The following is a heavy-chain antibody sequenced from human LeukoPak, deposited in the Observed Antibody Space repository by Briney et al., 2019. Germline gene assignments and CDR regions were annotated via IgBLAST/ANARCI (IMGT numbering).Heavy chain of an antibody. CDR1: GGSISSYY. Sequence: SETLSLTCTVSGGSISSYYWSWIRQPPGKGLEWIGCIYYSGSTNYNPSLKSRVTISVDTSKNQFSLKLSSVTAADTAVYYCARVADSSSWYVALFDYWGQGTLVTVSS. J-gene: IGHJ4*02. CDR3: ARVADSSSWYVALFDY. CDR2: IYYSGST. D-gene: IGHD6-13*01. V-gene: IGHV4-59*12.